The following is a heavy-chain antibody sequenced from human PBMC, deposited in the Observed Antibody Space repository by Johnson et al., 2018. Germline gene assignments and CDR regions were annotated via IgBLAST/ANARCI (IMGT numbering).Heavy chain of an antibody. CDR3: TSDSAGAFDI. CDR2: IISDGSIT. D-gene: IGHD6-13*01. CDR1: GFTFSSCW. V-gene: IGHV3-74*01. Sequence: QPGGSLRLSXAASGFTFSSCWMFWVRQPPGKGLMWVSRIISDGSITNYADAVKGRFTISRDNAKNTVYLQMNSLRAEETGVYYCTSDSAGAFDIWGQGTMVTVSS. J-gene: IGHJ3*02.